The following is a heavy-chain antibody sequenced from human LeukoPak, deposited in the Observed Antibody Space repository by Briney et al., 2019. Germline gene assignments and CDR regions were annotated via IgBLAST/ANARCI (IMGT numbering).Heavy chain of an antibody. CDR1: GSTFSNYG. D-gene: IGHD3-3*01. CDR3: ANYYDFWGHI. V-gene: IGHV4-34*08. CDR2: INHSGST. Sequence: GSLRPSCAASGSTFSNYGMSWVRQAPGKGLEWIGEINHSGSTNYNPSLKSRVTISVDTSKNQFSLKLSSVTAADTAVYYCANYYDFWGHIWGQGTMVTVSS. J-gene: IGHJ3*02.